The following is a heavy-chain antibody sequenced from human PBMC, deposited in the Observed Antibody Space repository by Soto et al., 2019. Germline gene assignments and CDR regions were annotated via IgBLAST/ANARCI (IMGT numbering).Heavy chain of an antibody. CDR3: AKDTYFHDSSGYYIFDY. D-gene: IGHD3-22*01. Sequence: QVQLVESGGGVVQPGRSLRLSCAASGFTFSSFGMHWVRQAPGKGLEWVAHISYDGSNDHSADSVKGRFTISRDNSEDTLYLQMNSLGVEDTAVYYCAKDTYFHDSSGYYIFDYWGQGTLVTVSS. CDR2: ISYDGSND. V-gene: IGHV3-30*18. CDR1: GFTFSSFG. J-gene: IGHJ4*02.